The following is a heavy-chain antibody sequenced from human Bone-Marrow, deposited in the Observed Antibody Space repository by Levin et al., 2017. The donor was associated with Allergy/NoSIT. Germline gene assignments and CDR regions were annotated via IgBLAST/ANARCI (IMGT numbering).Heavy chain of an antibody. Sequence: PGGSLRLSCAASGFTFSTYAMSWVRQAPGKGLEWVSAIRGSSTFYGDSAKGRFTISRDNSKNTLYLQMSGLRAEDTALYYCVRDPCADTTCYTYNWFDSWGPGTLVTVSS. V-gene: IGHV3-23*01. CDR1: GFTFSTYA. CDR3: VRDPCADTTCYTYNWFDS. J-gene: IGHJ5*01. CDR2: IRGSST. D-gene: IGHD2-2*01.